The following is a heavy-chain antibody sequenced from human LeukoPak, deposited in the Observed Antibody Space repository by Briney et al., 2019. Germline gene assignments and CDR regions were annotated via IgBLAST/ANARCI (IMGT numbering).Heavy chain of an antibody. CDR1: GYTFTDYY. CDR2: INPNSGGT. CDR3: ATIPYGSGIIDY. D-gene: IGHD3-10*01. Sequence: ASVKVSCKASGYTFTDYYMHWVRQAPGQGLECTGWINPNSGGTNYAQKFQGRVTMTRDTSISTAYMEVSSLRSDDTAVYYCATIPYGSGIIDYWGQGTLVTVSS. V-gene: IGHV1-2*02. J-gene: IGHJ4*02.